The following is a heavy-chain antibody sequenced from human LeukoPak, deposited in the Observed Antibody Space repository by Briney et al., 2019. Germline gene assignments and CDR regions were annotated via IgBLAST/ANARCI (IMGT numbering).Heavy chain of an antibody. CDR3: GMSGDRVALQDDVFDV. J-gene: IGHJ3*01. V-gene: IGHV5-51*01. CDR2: IYPGDSGP. Sequence: GESLKIFCKVSGYSFTSYCIGWVRQMPGKGLEWMGIIYPGDSGPTYSPSFQGQVTISVDKSINTAYLQWSSLQASDTAMYYCGMSGDRVALQDDVFDVWGQGTMVTVST. CDR1: GYSFTSYC. D-gene: IGHD1-26*01.